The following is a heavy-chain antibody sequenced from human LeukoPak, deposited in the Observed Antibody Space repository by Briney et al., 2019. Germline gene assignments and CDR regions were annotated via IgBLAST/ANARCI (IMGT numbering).Heavy chain of an antibody. J-gene: IGHJ4*02. Sequence: PGESLRLSCAASGFAFSNYWMSWVRQAPGKGLEWVATISQDGSQTYYVDSVKGRFTISRDNAKNSLSLQMNSLRADNTAVYYCATYLRYFDPWGQGTLVTVSS. CDR2: ISQDGSQT. CDR1: GFAFSNYW. D-gene: IGHD2-21*01. CDR3: ATYLRYFDP. V-gene: IGHV3-7*05.